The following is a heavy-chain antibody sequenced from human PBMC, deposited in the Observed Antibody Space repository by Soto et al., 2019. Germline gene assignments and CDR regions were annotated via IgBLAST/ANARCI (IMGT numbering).Heavy chain of an antibody. CDR3: AKDGYGDYAFDY. Sequence: EVQLLESGGGLVQPGGSLRLSCAASGFTFSSYAMSWVRQAPGKGLEWVSAISGSGGSTYYADSVKGRFTISRDNSKNTLYQQMNSLRAEDTAVYYCAKDGYGDYAFDYWGQGTLVTVSS. D-gene: IGHD4-17*01. J-gene: IGHJ4*02. V-gene: IGHV3-23*01. CDR2: ISGSGGST. CDR1: GFTFSSYA.